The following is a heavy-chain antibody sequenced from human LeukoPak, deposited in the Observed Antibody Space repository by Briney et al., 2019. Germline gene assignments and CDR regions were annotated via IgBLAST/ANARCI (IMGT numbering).Heavy chain of an antibody. V-gene: IGHV4-39*01. Sequence: KASETLSLTCTVSGGSISSSSYYWGWIRQPPGKGLEWIGSIYYSGSTYYNPSLKSRVTISVDTSKNQFSLKLSSVTAADTAVYYCARGRRRRIWSGYPPHNWFDPWGQGTLVTVSS. CDR2: IYYSGST. J-gene: IGHJ5*02. CDR1: GGSISSSSYY. CDR3: ARGRRRRIWSGYPPHNWFDP. D-gene: IGHD3-3*01.